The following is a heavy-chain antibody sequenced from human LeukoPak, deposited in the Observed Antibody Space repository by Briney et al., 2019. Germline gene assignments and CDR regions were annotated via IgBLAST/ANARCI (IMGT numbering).Heavy chain of an antibody. J-gene: IGHJ4*02. CDR3: ARARSAAGNFDY. D-gene: IGHD6-13*01. CDR2: IYYSGST. V-gene: IGHV4-31*03. Sequence: SETLSLTCTVSGGCMSSGGYYWIWIRQHPGEGLEWIGYIYYSGSTHYNPSLKSRVTISADTSKNQFSLKLSSVTAADTAVYYCARARSAAGNFDYWGQGTLVTVSS. CDR1: GGCMSSGGYY.